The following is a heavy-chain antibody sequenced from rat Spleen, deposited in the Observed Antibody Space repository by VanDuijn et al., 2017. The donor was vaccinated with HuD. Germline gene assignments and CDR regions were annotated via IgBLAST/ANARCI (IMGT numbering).Heavy chain of an antibody. V-gene: IGHV5-7*01. CDR1: GFTFSDHN. J-gene: IGHJ2*01. Sequence: EVQLVESGGGLVQPGRSLKLSCEASGFTFSDHNMAWVRPAPRKGLEWVATISYDGGSTYYRDSVKGRFTISRDNAKSTLYLQMDSLRSEETATYYCAREAGIPFHYFDYWGQGVMVTVSS. D-gene: IGHD1-4*01. CDR2: ISYDGGST. CDR3: AREAGIPFHYFDY.